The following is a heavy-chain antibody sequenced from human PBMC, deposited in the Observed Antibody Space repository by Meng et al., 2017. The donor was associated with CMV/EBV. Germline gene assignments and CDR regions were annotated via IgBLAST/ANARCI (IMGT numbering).Heavy chain of an antibody. J-gene: IGHJ6*02. CDR2: INRNSGGT. Sequence: ASVTVSCKASGYTFTGYYMYWVRPAPGQGLEWMGWINRNSGGTNYAQKCQGRVTMTRDTSISTAYMELSRLRSDDAAVYYCARDYSNYEGYYYYYGMDVWGQGTTVTVSS. D-gene: IGHD4-11*01. V-gene: IGHV1-2*02. CDR3: ARDYSNYEGYYYYYGMDV. CDR1: GYTFTGYY.